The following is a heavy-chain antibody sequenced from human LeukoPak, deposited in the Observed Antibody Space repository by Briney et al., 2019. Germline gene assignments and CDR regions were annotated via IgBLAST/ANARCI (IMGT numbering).Heavy chain of an antibody. CDR2: IWYDGGNK. CDR3: AKDLTVDMATMGFDP. V-gene: IGHV3-33*06. J-gene: IGHJ5*02. D-gene: IGHD5-24*01. Sequence: GGSLRLSCAASGFTFSSYGMHWVRQAPGKGLGWVAVIWYDGGNKYYADSVKGRFTISRDNSKNTLYLQMNSLRAEDTAVYYCAKDLTVDMATMGFDPWGQGTLVTVSS. CDR1: GFTFSSYG.